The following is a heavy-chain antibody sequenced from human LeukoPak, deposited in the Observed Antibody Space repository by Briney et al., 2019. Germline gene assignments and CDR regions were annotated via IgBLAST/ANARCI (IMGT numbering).Heavy chain of an antibody. CDR3: ARDGGSGSYYHDY. J-gene: IGHJ4*02. Sequence: GGSLRLSCAASGFTFSSYGMYWVRQAPGKGLEWVAVIWFDGDNKYSADSVKGRFTISRDNSKNTLYLQMNSLRAEDTAVYYCARDGGSGSYYHDYWGQGTLVTVSS. D-gene: IGHD3-10*01. V-gene: IGHV3-33*01. CDR2: IWFDGDNK. CDR1: GFTFSSYG.